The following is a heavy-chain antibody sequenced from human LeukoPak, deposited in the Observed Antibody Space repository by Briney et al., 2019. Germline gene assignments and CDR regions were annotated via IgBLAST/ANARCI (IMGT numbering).Heavy chain of an antibody. CDR1: GFTFSSYG. Sequence: AGGSLRLSCAASGFTFSSYGMHWVRQAPGKGLEWVAFIRYDGGNKYYADSVKGRFTISRDNSKNTLYLQMNSLRAEDTAVYYCAKGQWLDKFDYWGQGTLVTVSS. CDR2: IRYDGGNK. V-gene: IGHV3-30*02. CDR3: AKGQWLDKFDY. D-gene: IGHD6-19*01. J-gene: IGHJ4*02.